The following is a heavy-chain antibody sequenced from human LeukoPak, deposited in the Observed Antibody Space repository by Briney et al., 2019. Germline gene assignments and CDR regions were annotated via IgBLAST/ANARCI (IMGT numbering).Heavy chain of an antibody. CDR1: GYTFTSYD. CDR3: ARKGILTGYFDY. V-gene: IGHV1-8*01. Sequence: ASVKVSCKASGYTFTSYDINWVRQATGQGLEWMGWMNPNSGNTGYAQKFQGRVTMTRNTSISTAYMELSSLRSEDTAVYYCARKGILTGYFDYWGQGTLVTVSS. D-gene: IGHD3-9*01. J-gene: IGHJ4*02. CDR2: MNPNSGNT.